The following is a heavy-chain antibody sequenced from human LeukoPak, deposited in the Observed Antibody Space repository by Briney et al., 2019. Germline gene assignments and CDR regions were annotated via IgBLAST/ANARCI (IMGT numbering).Heavy chain of an antibody. V-gene: IGHV3-66*01. J-gene: IGHJ4*02. CDR2: IFSHGET. D-gene: IGHD2-8*01. CDR1: GFTVGNNY. Sequence: GGSLRLSCAASGFTVGNNYMNWVRQAPGKGLEWVSLIFSHGETSYADSVKGRFTISRDNSKNTLYLQMNGMRVEDTAVYYCSRDPPAVSINTYAWGQGTLVTVSS. CDR3: SRDPPAVSINTYA.